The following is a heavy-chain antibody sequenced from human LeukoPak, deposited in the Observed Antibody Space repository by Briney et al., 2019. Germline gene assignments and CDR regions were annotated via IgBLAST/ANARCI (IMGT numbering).Heavy chain of an antibody. D-gene: IGHD3-10*01. J-gene: IGHJ4*02. V-gene: IGHV3-7*02. Sequence: GGSLRLSCAASGFTFSRYWMSWVRQAPGKGLEWVANIMEDGTVKYYVESVKGRFTISRDNAKNSLYLQMNSLRAEDTAVYYCAASITMFDYWGQGTLVTVSS. CDR3: AASITMFDY. CDR2: IMEDGTVK. CDR1: GFTFSRYW.